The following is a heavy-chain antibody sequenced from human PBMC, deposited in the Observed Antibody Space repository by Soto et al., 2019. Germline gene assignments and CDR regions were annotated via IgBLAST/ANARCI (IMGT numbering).Heavy chain of an antibody. CDR2: IYYSGST. Sequence: SETLSLTCTVSGGSVSSGSYYWSWIGQPPGKGLEWIGYIYYSGSTNYNPSLKSRVTISVDTSKNQFSLKLSSVTAADTAVYYCARAPITMIVVVTGIDYWGQGTLVTVSS. J-gene: IGHJ4*02. CDR1: GGSVSSGSYY. V-gene: IGHV4-61*01. CDR3: ARAPITMIVVVTGIDY. D-gene: IGHD3-22*01.